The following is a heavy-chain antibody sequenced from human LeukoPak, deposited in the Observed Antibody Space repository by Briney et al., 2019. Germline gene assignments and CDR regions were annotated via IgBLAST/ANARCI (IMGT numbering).Heavy chain of an antibody. CDR1: GFTFSSYG. Sequence: GGSLRLSCAASGFTFSSYGMSWVRRAPGKGLEWVSAISGSGGGTYYADSVKGRFTISRDNSKDTLYLQMNSLRAEDTAVYYCAKSEDDYGDFYFDYWGQGTLVTVSS. CDR3: AKSEDDYGDFYFDY. CDR2: ISGSGGGT. J-gene: IGHJ4*02. V-gene: IGHV3-23*01. D-gene: IGHD4-17*01.